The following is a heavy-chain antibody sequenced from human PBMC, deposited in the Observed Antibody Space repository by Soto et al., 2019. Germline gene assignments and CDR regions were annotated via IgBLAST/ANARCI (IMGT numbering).Heavy chain of an antibody. D-gene: IGHD6-19*01. CDR2: IWYDGSNK. V-gene: IGHV3-33*01. CDR3: ARDVAPWTSSGWYGEDY. J-gene: IGHJ4*02. CDR1: GFTFSSYG. Sequence: GGSLRLSCAASGFTFSSYGMHWVRQAPGKGLEWVAVIWYDGSNKYYADSVKGRFTISRDNSKNTLYLQMNSLRAEDTAVYYCARDVAPWTSSGWYGEDYWGQGTLVTVSS.